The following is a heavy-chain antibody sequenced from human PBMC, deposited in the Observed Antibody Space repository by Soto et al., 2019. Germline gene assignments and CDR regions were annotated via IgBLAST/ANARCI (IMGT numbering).Heavy chain of an antibody. CDR2: IVVGSGNT. CDR3: AADSDYYDHNGYPPEGMDV. Sequence: GASVKVSCKASGFTFTSSAMEWVRQVRGQRLEWIGWIVVGSGNTNYAQKFQERVTITRDMSTSTAYMELSSLRSEDTAVYYCAADSDYYDHNGYPPEGMDVWGPGTTVTVSS. V-gene: IGHV1-58*02. CDR1: GFTFTSSA. J-gene: IGHJ6*02. D-gene: IGHD3-22*01.